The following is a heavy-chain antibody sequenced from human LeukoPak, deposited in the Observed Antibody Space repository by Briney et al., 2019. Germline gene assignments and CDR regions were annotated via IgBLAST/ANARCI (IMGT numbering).Heavy chain of an antibody. CDR3: ARDPRSTVTKSFHYYYGLDV. CDR1: GYTFTNYY. J-gene: IGHJ6*04. V-gene: IGHV1-46*01. Sequence: ASVKVSCKASGYTFTNYYIHWVRQAPGQGLEWMGVINPSGGSTTYAQKFQGRVTMTRDTSTSTLYMGLRSLRSEDTAVYYCARDPRSTVTKSFHYYYGLDVWGTGTTVTVSS. D-gene: IGHD4-17*01. CDR2: INPSGGST.